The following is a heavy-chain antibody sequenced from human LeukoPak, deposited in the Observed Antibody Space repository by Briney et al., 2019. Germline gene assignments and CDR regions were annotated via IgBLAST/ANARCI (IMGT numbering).Heavy chain of an antibody. CDR1: GFTFSIYW. J-gene: IGHJ3*02. Sequence: GGSLRLSCAASGFTFSIYWMHWVRQAPGKGLVWVSRINSDGSDTSYADSVKGRFTISRDNAKNTLYLQMNSLRDEDTAVYYCARGPYRHVYNCGAFDIWGQGTMVTVSS. CDR2: INSDGSDT. CDR3: ARGPYRHVYNCGAFDI. D-gene: IGHD5-24*01. V-gene: IGHV3-74*01.